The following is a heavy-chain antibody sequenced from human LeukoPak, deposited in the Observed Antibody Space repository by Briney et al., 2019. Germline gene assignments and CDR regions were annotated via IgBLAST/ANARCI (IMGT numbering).Heavy chain of an antibody. V-gene: IGHV5-51*01. Sequence: GEPLKISCKGPGYRFPSYWIAWVRQIPGKGLGYMGTIYPGEARTTYTPSVQRQVTISVDKTINTPYLQWSSLKASDTALYYCARHLSSVTSFPIYWGQGTLVTVSS. D-gene: IGHD2-2*01. CDR2: IYPGEART. CDR1: GYRFPSYW. J-gene: IGHJ4*02. CDR3: ARHLSSVTSFPIY.